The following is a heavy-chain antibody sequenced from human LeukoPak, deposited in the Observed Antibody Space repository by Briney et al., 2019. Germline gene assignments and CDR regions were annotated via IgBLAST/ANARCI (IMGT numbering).Heavy chain of an antibody. CDR2: MNPNSGNT. J-gene: IGHJ6*02. CDR1: GYTSTNHD. CDR3: ARDRLSRYYGMDV. Sequence: ASVKVSCKASGYTSTNHDINWVRQATGQGLEWMGWMNPNSGNTGYAQKFQGRVTITRDTSASTAYMELSSLRSEDTAVYYCARDRLSRYYGMDVWGQGTTVTVSS. D-gene: IGHD5/OR15-5a*01. V-gene: IGHV1-8*01.